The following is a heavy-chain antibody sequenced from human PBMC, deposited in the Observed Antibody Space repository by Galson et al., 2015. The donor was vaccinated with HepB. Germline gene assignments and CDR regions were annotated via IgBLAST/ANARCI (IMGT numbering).Heavy chain of an antibody. J-gene: IGHJ4*02. CDR1: GYSFTSYW. D-gene: IGHD4-23*01. Sequence: QSGAEVKKPGESLKISCKGSGYSFTSYWIGWVRQMPGKGLEWMGIIYPGDSDTRYSPSFQGQVTISADKSISTAYLQWSSLKASDTAMYYCARLSSRTLVNSDFDYWGQGTLVTVSS. CDR2: IYPGDSDT. V-gene: IGHV5-51*01. CDR3: ARLSSRTLVNSDFDY.